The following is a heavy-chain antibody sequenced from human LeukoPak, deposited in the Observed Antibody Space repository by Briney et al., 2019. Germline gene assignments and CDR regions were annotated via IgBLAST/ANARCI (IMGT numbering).Heavy chain of an antibody. J-gene: IGHJ6*03. V-gene: IGHV3-21*01. CDR2: ISTSSSYI. CDR1: GFTFSSYS. Sequence: GGSLRLSCAASGFTFSSYSMNWVRQAPGKGLEWVSSISTSSSYIYYADSVKGRFTISRDNAKNSLYLQMNSLRAEDTAVYYCARAGIAAASGMDYYYYYMDVWGKGTTVTVS. D-gene: IGHD6-13*01. CDR3: ARAGIAAASGMDYYYYYMDV.